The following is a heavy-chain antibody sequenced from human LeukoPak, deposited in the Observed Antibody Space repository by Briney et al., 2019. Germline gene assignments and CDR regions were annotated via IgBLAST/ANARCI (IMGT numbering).Heavy chain of an antibody. D-gene: IGHD6-19*01. V-gene: IGHV3-7*01. J-gene: IGHJ4*02. CDR2: IKQDGSEK. CDR3: ASTLVGAVARRDH. Sequence: GGSRRLPCAASGFPFSSYWMSWSRQAPGKGREGVANIKQDGSEKYYVDSVKGRFTISRDNAKNSLYLQMNSLRAEDTAVYYCASTLVGAVARRDHWGQGTLVTVSS. CDR1: GFPFSSYW.